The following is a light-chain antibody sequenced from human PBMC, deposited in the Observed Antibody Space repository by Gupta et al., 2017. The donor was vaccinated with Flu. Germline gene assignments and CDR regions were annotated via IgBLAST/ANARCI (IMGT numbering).Light chain of an antibody. CDR2: GIS. V-gene: IGKV3-20*01. J-gene: IGKJ4*01. Sequence: EVVLTQSPGTLSLSPGERATLPCRASQSVNSNYLAWYQQRPGQAPRLLIYGISSRATGIPDRFSGSGSGTDFTLTISRLEPEDFAVYYCQQYGSSPLTFGGGTKVEIK. CDR3: QQYGSSPLT. CDR1: QSVNSNY.